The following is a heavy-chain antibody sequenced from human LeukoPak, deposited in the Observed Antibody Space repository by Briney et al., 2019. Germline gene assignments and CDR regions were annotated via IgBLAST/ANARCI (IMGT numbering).Heavy chain of an antibody. J-gene: IGHJ4*02. Sequence: SETLSLTCTDSGGSISSYYWSWIRQPPGEGLEWIGYIYTSGSTNYNPSLKSRVTISVDTSKNQFSLKLSSVTAADTAVYYCARDPGGSYSGGFDYWGQGTLVTVSS. D-gene: IGHD1-26*01. CDR2: IYTSGST. CDR1: GGSISSYY. V-gene: IGHV4-4*09. CDR3: ARDPGGSYSGGFDY.